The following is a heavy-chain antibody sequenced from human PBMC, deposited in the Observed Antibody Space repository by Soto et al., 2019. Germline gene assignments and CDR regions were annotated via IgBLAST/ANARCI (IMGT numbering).Heavy chain of an antibody. CDR1: GGSICSYY. D-gene: IGHD3-16*01. CDR2: IYYSGST. V-gene: IGHV4-59*01. Sequence: SETLSLTCTVSGGSICSYYWSWIRQPPGKGLEWIGYIYYSGSTNYNPSLKSRVTISVDTSKNQFSLKLSSVTAADTAVYYCARETALGYFDYWGQGTLVTVSS. CDR3: ARETALGYFDY. J-gene: IGHJ4*02.